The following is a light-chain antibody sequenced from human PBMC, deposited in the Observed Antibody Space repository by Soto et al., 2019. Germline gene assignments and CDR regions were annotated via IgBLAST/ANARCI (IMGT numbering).Light chain of an antibody. CDR3: QQYNDWPFT. J-gene: IGKJ3*01. CDR2: GAS. Sequence: ETVMTQSPATLSVSPGERATLSCRVSQSVSNNLAWYQQKPGQAPRLLIHGASTRATGLPARFSGSGSGTEFSLTISSLQSEDFAVYYCQQYNDWPFTFGPGTKVEIK. CDR1: QSVSNN. V-gene: IGKV3-15*01.